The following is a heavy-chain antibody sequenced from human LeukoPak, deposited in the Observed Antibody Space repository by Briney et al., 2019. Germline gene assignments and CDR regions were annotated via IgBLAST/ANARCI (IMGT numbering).Heavy chain of an antibody. CDR2: IYYSGST. Sequence: SETLSLTCTVSGGSISSYYWSWIRQPPGKGLEWIGYIYYSGSTNYNPSLKSRVTISVDTSKNQFSLKLSSVTAADTAVYYCARDLGGDSEKLWGQGTLVTVSS. CDR3: ARDLGGDSEKL. D-gene: IGHD2-21*02. J-gene: IGHJ4*02. V-gene: IGHV4-59*01. CDR1: GGSISSYY.